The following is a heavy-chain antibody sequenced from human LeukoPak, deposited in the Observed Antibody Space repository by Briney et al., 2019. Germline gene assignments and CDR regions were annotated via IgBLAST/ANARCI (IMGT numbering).Heavy chain of an antibody. CDR2: IYYSGST. Sequence: PSETLSLTCTVSGGSISSYYWSWMRQPPGKGLEWIGYIYYSGSTNYNPSLKSRVTISVDTSKNQFSLKLSSVTAADTAVYYCARWELLWFGDDIWGQGTMVTVSS. J-gene: IGHJ3*02. D-gene: IGHD3-10*01. CDR1: GGSISSYY. CDR3: ARWELLWFGDDI. V-gene: IGHV4-59*12.